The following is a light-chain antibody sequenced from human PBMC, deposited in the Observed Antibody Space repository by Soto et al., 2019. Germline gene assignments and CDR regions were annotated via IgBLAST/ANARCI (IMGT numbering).Light chain of an antibody. V-gene: IGLV2-8*01. CDR2: EVN. CDR3: PSYAGVSTVI. CDR1: SSDVGGYNY. J-gene: IGLJ2*01. Sequence: QSVLTQPPSASGSPGQSVTISCTGSSSDVGGYNYVSWYQQHPGKAPKLIIYEVNKRPSGVPDRFSGSKSGNTASLTVSGLHAEDEADYYCPSYAGVSTVIFGGGTKLTVL.